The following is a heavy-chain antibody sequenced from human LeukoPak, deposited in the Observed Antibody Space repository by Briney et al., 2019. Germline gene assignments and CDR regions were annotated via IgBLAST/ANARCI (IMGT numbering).Heavy chain of an antibody. D-gene: IGHD2-8*01. CDR2: ISSSSSTI. CDR1: GFTFCSYS. Sequence: GGSLRLSCAASGFTFCSYSMNWVRQAPGKGLEWVSYISSSSSTIYYADSVKGRFTVSRDNAKNSLYLQMNSLRAEDTAVYYCARGWSQYAMYFDYWGQGTLVTVSS. J-gene: IGHJ4*02. V-gene: IGHV3-48*01. CDR3: ARGWSQYAMYFDY.